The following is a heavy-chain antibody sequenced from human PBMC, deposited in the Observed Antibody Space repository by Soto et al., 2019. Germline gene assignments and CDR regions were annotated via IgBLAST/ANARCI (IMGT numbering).Heavy chain of an antibody. V-gene: IGHV3-21*01. J-gene: IGHJ4*02. D-gene: IGHD4-17*01. Sequence: EVQLVESGGGLVKPGESLRLSCAASGFTFSSYSINWVRQAPGKGLEWVSSISSGSTYIYYADSVKGRFTISRDNAQNSLSLQMDSLRVEDTAVYYCARCVRTYGYLDYWGQGTLVTVSS. CDR3: ARCVRTYGYLDY. CDR1: GFTFSSYS. CDR2: ISSGSTYI.